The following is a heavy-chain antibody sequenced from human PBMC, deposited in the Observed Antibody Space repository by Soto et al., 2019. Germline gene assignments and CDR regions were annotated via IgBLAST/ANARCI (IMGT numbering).Heavy chain of an antibody. J-gene: IGHJ4*02. Sequence: QVQLVQSGAEVKKPGSSVKVSCKASGGTFSSYAISWVRQAPGQGLEWMGGIIPIFGTANYAQKFQGRVTITADESTSTAYTEVNSLTCEDTALSYCARDPGAIYKIGGMDYWGQGTMVTVSS. CDR2: IIPIFGTA. CDR1: GGTFSSYA. CDR3: ARDPGAIYKIGGMDY. D-gene: IGHD1-20*01. V-gene: IGHV1-69*01.